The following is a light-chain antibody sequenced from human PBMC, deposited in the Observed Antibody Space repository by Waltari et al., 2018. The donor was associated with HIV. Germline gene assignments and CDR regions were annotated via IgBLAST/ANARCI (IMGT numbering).Light chain of an antibody. V-gene: IGLV2-14*02. CDR2: EGS. Sequence: QSALTQPASVSGSPGQSITISCTGTSSDVGSYNLVSWYQQHPGKAPKLMIYEGSKRPSGVPDRFSGSKSGTTASLTVSGLQPEDEADYYCSSHAGSKVVFGGGTRLTVL. J-gene: IGLJ2*01. CDR1: SSDVGSYNL. CDR3: SSHAGSKVV.